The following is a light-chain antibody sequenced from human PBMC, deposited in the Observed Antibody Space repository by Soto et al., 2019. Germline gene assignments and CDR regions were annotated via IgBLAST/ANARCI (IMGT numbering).Light chain of an antibody. J-gene: IGKJ1*01. CDR3: QQYNSPVT. Sequence: DIQMTKSPSTLSASVGDRVTITCRASQSISSWLAWYQQKPGKAPKLLIYDASSLESGVPSRFSGSGSGTEFTLTISSLQPDDFATYYCQQYNSPVTFGQGTKVDIK. CDR1: QSISSW. CDR2: DAS. V-gene: IGKV1-5*01.